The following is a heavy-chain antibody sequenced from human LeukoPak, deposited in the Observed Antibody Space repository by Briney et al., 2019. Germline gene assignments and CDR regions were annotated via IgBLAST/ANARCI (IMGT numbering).Heavy chain of an antibody. CDR2: IDRDGSRI. CDR3: VRGNDYGGPHY. D-gene: IGHD4-23*01. J-gene: IGHJ4*02. V-gene: IGHV3-74*01. CDR1: GFTFSSYW. Sequence: GGSLRLSCAVSGFTFSSYWMHWVRQAPGKGLVWVSRIDRDGSRINYADSVKGRFTISRDNGRNTLFLQMNSLRAEDAAVYYCVRGNDYGGPHYWGQGTLVTVSS.